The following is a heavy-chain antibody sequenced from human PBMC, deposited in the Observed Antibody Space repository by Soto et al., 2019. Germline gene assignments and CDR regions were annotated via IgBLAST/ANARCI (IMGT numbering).Heavy chain of an antibody. CDR3: ARAPATISAAAIFDC. V-gene: IGHV4-4*02. CDR1: GGSISTSNW. D-gene: IGHD6-13*01. J-gene: IGHJ4*02. Sequence: QVQLQESGPGLVKPSGTLSLTCAVSGGSISTSNWWSWVRQPPGKGLEWIGEVDQTGSNNYNPSLESRLTISVDKSKNQFSLKLTSVTAADTAVYYCARAPATISAAAIFDCWGQGTLVTVSS. CDR2: VDQTGSN.